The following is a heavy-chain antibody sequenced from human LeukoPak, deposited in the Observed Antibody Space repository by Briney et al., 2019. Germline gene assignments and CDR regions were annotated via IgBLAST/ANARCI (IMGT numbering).Heavy chain of an antibody. CDR3: AKDRLGAILYFDY. J-gene: IGHJ4*02. CDR2: IGTAGDT. V-gene: IGHV3-13*01. D-gene: IGHD1-26*01. Sequence: GGSLRLSCAASGVTFSNYDMHWVRQATGKGLEWVSAIGTAGDTYYPGSVKGRFTISRENAKTSLYLQMNSLRAGDTAVYYCAKDRLGAILYFDYWGQGTLVTVSS. CDR1: GVTFSNYD.